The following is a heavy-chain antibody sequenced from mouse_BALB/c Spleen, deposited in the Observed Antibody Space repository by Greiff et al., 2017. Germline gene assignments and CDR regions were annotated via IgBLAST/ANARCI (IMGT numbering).Heavy chain of an antibody. D-gene: IGHD2-10*02. CDR3: AKKGYGNHVGAMDY. V-gene: IGHV2-5-1*01. CDR1: GFSLTSYG. J-gene: IGHJ4*01. Sequence: QVQLKESGPSLVQPSQSLSITCTVSGFSLTSYGVHWVRQSPGKGLEWLGVIWRGGSTDYNAAFMSRLSITKDNSKSQVFFKMNSLQADDTAIYYCAKKGYGNHVGAMDYWGQGTSVTVSS. CDR2: IWRGGST.